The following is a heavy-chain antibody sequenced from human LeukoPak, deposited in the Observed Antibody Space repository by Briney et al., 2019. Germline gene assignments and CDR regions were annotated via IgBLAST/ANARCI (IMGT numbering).Heavy chain of an antibody. CDR2: ISWNSGSI. CDR1: GFTFDDYA. CDR3: AKDSRSGYYENWFDP. D-gene: IGHD3-22*01. Sequence: GRSLRLSCAASGFTFDDYAMHWVRHAPGEGLEWVSGISWNSGSIGYADSVKGRFTISRDNAKNSPYRQMNSLRAEDTALYYCAKDSRSGYYENWFDPWGQGTLVTVSS. V-gene: IGHV3-9*01. J-gene: IGHJ5*02.